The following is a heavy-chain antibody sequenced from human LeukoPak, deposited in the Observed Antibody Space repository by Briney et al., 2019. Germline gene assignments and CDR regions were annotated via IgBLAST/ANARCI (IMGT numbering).Heavy chain of an antibody. CDR1: GFVLNTYW. J-gene: IGHJ3*01. CDR3: AHAYL. V-gene: IGHV3-7*01. CDR2: INQDGTET. D-gene: IGHD2-21*01. Sequence: GGSLRLSCVASGFVLNTYWIYWVRQAPGKGLEWVATINQDGTETRYVDSVKGRFTISRDNAKSSVFLQMNSLRVEDTAVFYCAHAYLWGQGTMVTVSS.